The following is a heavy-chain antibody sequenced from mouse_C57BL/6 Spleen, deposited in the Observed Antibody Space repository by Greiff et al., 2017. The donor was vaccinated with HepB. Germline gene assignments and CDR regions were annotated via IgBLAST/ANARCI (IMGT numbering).Heavy chain of an antibody. J-gene: IGHJ4*01. V-gene: IGHV2-2*01. Sequence: VKLVESGPGLVQPSQSLSITCTVSGFSLTSYGVHWVRQSPGKGLEWLGVIWSGGSTDYNAAFISRLSISKDNSKSQVFFKMNSLQADDTAIYYCATYYGHAMDYWGQGTSVTVSS. CDR3: ATYYGHAMDY. D-gene: IGHD2-10*01. CDR1: GFSLTSYG. CDR2: IWSGGST.